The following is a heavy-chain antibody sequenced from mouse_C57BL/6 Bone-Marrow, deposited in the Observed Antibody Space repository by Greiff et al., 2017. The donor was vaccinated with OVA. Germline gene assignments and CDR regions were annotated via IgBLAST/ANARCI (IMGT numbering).Heavy chain of an antibody. CDR3: ARRGWLLPYYFDY. CDR2: IYPRSGNT. V-gene: IGHV1-81*01. Sequence: VQLQQSGAELARPGASVKLSCKASGYTFTSYGISWVKQRTGQGLEWIGEIYPRSGNTYYNEKFKGNATLTADKSSSTAYMELRSLTSEDSAVYFCARRGWLLPYYFDYWGQGTTLTVSS. CDR1: GYTFTSYG. J-gene: IGHJ2*01. D-gene: IGHD2-3*01.